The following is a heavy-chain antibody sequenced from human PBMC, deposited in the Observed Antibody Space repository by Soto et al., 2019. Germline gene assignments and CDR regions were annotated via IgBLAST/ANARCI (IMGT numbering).Heavy chain of an antibody. Sequence: ASVKVSCKASGYNFTSYYMHWVRQAPGQGLEWMGIIDPSGGITSYAQKFQGRVSMTRDTSTSTVHMDLNSLRSEDTAVYYCARDLTGGPTYYDFWSGYSPVDYWGLGTLVTVSS. D-gene: IGHD3-3*01. V-gene: IGHV1-46*03. CDR3: ARDLTGGPTYYDFWSGYSPVDY. CDR1: GYNFTSYY. CDR2: IDPSGGIT. J-gene: IGHJ4*02.